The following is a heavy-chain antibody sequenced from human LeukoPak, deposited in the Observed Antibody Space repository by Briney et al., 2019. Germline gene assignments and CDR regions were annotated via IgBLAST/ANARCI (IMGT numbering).Heavy chain of an antibody. CDR3: ARQYDSTHNPCQY. Sequence: KTSETLSLTCAVSGYSISSGYYCGCIRQPPQERLVWIGTIYHGGSTSYNHSLKSRFTISVDTSKNQFSLQLTCLIAADTAVYYFARQYDSTHNPCQYWGQGTLVTVSS. CDR1: GYSISSGYY. J-gene: IGHJ4*02. D-gene: IGHD3-22*01. V-gene: IGHV4-38-2*01. CDR2: IYHGGST.